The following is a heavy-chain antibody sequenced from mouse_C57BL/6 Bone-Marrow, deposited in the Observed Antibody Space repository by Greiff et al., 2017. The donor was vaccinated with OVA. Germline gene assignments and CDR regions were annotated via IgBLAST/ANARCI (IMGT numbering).Heavy chain of an antibody. D-gene: IGHD1-1*01. J-gene: IGHJ2*01. V-gene: IGHV1-15*01. CDR3: TRRGLITTVVARYYVDY. CDR1: GYTFTDYE. CDR2: IDPETGGT. Sequence: QVQLKQSGAELVRPGASVTLSCKASGYTFTDYEMHWVKQTPVHGLEWIGAIDPETGGTAYNQKFKGKAILTADKSSRPAYMALRSLTSEDSAVYYCTRRGLITTVVARYYVDYWGQGTTLTVSS.